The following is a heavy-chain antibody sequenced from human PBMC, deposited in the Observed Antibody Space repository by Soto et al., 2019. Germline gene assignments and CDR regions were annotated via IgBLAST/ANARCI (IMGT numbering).Heavy chain of an antibody. D-gene: IGHD1-20*01. CDR1: GGSISSGGYY. V-gene: IGHV4-31*03. Sequence: SETLSLTCTVSGGSISSGGYYWSWIRQHPGKGLEWIGYIYYSGSTYYNPSLKSRVTISVDTSKNQFSLKLSSVTAADTAVYYCARDGAGSISPRPEYYFDYWGQGTLVTVSS. J-gene: IGHJ4*02. CDR2: IYYSGST. CDR3: ARDGAGSISPRPEYYFDY.